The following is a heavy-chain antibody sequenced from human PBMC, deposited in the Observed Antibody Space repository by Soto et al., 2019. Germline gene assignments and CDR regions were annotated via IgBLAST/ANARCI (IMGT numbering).Heavy chain of an antibody. J-gene: IGHJ4*02. V-gene: IGHV4-31*03. CDR1: GDSINSGDHF. Sequence: SENLSLTCSVSGDSINSGDHFWTWIRQKSGKGLEWIGYIYYSGATYYNPSLKTRVSISIDKSKSHFSLRLSSVTAADTAVYYCDTNNGAYSYVRSYRGQGTLVTVSS. CDR2: IYYSGAT. CDR3: DTNNGAYSYVRSY. D-gene: IGHD3-10*02.